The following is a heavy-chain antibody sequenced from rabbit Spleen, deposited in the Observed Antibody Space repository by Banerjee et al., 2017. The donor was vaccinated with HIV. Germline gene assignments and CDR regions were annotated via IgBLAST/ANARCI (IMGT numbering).Heavy chain of an antibody. J-gene: IGHJ4*01. V-gene: IGHV1S45*01. D-gene: IGHD6-1*01. Sequence: QQHLEESGGGLVKPGGTLTLTCTASGFSFSGSYHMCWVRQAPGKGLEWIGHINTASTNPYYASWARGRFTISKISSTTVTLQMTSLAAADTATYFCARDYGGVPGFGFATDYYFKLWGPGTLVTVS. CDR3: ARDYGGVPGFGFATDYYFKL. CDR2: INTASTNP. CDR1: GFSFSGSYH.